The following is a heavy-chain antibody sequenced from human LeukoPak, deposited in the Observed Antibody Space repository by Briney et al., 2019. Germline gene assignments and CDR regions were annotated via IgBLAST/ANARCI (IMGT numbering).Heavy chain of an antibody. J-gene: IGHJ6*04. CDR3: TRPAVGAVAGRDV. D-gene: IGHD6-19*01. CDR1: GFTFDDYG. Sequence: GGSLRLSCAASGFTFDDYGMSWVRQAPGKGLEWVSGINWNGGSTGYADSVKGRFTISRDNAKNSLYLQMNSLKTEDTAVYYCTRPAVGAVAGRDVWGKGTTVTVSS. V-gene: IGHV3-20*04. CDR2: INWNGGST.